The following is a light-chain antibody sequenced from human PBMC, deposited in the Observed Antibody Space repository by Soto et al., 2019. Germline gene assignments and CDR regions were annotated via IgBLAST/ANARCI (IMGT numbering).Light chain of an antibody. J-gene: IGKJ1*01. CDR2: GAS. Sequence: ETVLTQCPGTRSWCPRENATRSGRASQSVSSNHLAWYQQKPGQAPRLLIYGASRRATGIPDRFSGSGSGTDFTLTISRLEPEDFAVYYCQQYGRSGTFGQGTKVDIK. V-gene: IGKV3-20*01. CDR3: QQYGRSGT. CDR1: QSVSSNH.